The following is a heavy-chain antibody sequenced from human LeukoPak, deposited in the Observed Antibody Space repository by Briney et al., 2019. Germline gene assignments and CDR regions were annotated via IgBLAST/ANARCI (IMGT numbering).Heavy chain of an antibody. CDR2: IYYSGST. J-gene: IGHJ4*02. D-gene: IGHD6-19*01. Sequence: SETLSLTCTVSGGSISSGDYYWSWIRQPPGKGLEWIGYIYYSGSTYYNPSLKSRVTISVDTSKNQFSLKLSSVTAADTAVYYCARHLGYSSGWLDYWGQGTLVTVSS. CDR1: GGSISSGDYY. V-gene: IGHV4-30-4*08. CDR3: ARHLGYSSGWLDY.